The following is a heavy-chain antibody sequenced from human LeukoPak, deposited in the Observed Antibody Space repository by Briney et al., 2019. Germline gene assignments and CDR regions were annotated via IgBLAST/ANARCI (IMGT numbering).Heavy chain of an antibody. V-gene: IGHV3-9*01. J-gene: IGHJ4*02. D-gene: IGHD1-26*01. Sequence: PGGSLRLSCAASGFTFDDYAMHWVRQAPGKGLEWVSGISWNSGSIGYADSVKGRFTISRDNAKNSLYLQMNSLRAEDTALYYCAKEGDSGSYSYWGQGTLVTVSS. CDR1: GFTFDDYA. CDR2: ISWNSGSI. CDR3: AKEGDSGSYSY.